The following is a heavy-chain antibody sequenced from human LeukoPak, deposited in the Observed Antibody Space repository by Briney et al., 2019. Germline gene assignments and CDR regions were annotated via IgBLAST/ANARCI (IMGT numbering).Heavy chain of an antibody. D-gene: IGHD5-12*01. Sequence: ASVKVSYKASGYTFTHYYMLWVRQAPGHRLEWMGWVNPNSGGTNYAQKLQGRVTMTRDTSISTAYMELSRLRSDDTAVYYCARDQGQEWLRIEIDYYYYMHVWGKGTTVTVSS. CDR1: GYTFTHYY. CDR2: VNPNSGGT. V-gene: IGHV1-2*02. J-gene: IGHJ6*03. CDR3: ARDQGQEWLRIEIDYYYYMHV.